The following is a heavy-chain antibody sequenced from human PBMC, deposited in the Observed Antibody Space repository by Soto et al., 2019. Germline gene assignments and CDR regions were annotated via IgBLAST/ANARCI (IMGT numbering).Heavy chain of an antibody. Sequence: GGSLRLSCAASGFTFNSYFMSWVRQAPGEGLECISAISGGGGSKYYSDSVKGRFTISRDNSNNTLYLQMNSLRADDTAVYYCAKSLTASNFRLDVWGHGTRVNVSS. J-gene: IGHJ6*02. D-gene: IGHD7-27*01. CDR3: AKSLTASNFRLDV. CDR1: GFTFNSYF. CDR2: ISGGGGSK. V-gene: IGHV3-23*01.